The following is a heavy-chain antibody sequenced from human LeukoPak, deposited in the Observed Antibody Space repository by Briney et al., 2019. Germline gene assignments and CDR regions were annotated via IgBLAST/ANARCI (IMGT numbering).Heavy chain of an antibody. V-gene: IGHV4-34*01. CDR1: GGSFSGYY. CDR3: ASAYDSSGYYYGWFNP. CDR2: INHSGST. Sequence: SETLSLTCAVYGGSFSGYYWSWIRQPPGKGLEWIGEINHSGSTNYNPSLKSRVTISVDTSKNQFSLKLSSVTAADTAVYYCASAYDSSGYYYGWFNPWGQGTLVTVSS. D-gene: IGHD3-22*01. J-gene: IGHJ5*02.